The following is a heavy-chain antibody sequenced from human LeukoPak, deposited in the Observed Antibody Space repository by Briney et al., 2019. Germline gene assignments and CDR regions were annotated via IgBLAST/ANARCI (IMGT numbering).Heavy chain of an antibody. CDR1: GFTFSSYW. Sequence: GGSLRLSCAASGFTFSSYWMHWVRQAPGKGLVWVSRINSDGSSTSYADSVKGRFTISRGNAKNTLYLQMNSLRAEDTAVYYCASGYVSDYYGSGSYVPPYYYYGMDVWGQGTTVTVSS. V-gene: IGHV3-74*01. CDR2: INSDGSST. CDR3: ASGYVSDYYGSGSYVPPYYYYGMDV. J-gene: IGHJ6*02. D-gene: IGHD3-10*01.